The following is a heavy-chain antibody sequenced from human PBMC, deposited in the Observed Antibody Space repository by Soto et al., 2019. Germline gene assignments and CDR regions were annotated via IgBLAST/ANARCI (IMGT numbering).Heavy chain of an antibody. CDR3: AKGADDSSGDAFDI. Sequence: ASVKVSCKASGYTFTSYDINWVRQATGQGLEWMGWMNPNSGNTGYAQKFQGRVTMTRNTSISTAYMELSSLRSEDTAVYYCAKGADDSSGDAFDIWGQGTMVTVSS. D-gene: IGHD3-22*01. V-gene: IGHV1-8*01. J-gene: IGHJ3*02. CDR2: MNPNSGNT. CDR1: GYTFTSYD.